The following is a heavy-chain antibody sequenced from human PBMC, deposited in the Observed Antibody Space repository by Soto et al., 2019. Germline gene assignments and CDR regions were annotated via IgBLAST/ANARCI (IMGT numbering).Heavy chain of an antibody. CDR3: ARMATFGSLNWFDP. CDR1: GYTFTNND. V-gene: IGHV1-8*01. J-gene: IGHJ5*02. CDR2: MNPGSGDT. D-gene: IGHD3-16*01. Sequence: ASVKVSCKASGYTFTNNDVTWVRQATGQGLEWMGWMNPGSGDTGYAQKFQGRVTMTRNISIATACMELSSLRSEDTAIYYCARMATFGSLNWFDPWGQGTLVTVSS.